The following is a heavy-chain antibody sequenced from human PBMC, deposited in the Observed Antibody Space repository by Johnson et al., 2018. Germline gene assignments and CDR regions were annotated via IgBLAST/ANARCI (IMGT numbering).Heavy chain of an antibody. J-gene: IGHJ6*02. V-gene: IGHV3-15*01. D-gene: IGHD3-10*01. Sequence: EVQLVESGGGLVKXGGSXRLXCAASGFAFSNAWMSWVRQAPGKGLEWVGRIKRKPEGGTTDYATPVKGRSTISRDDSKNTLFRQMTSRKIEDTALYYFTTGITMVRGYYYYGIDVWGQGTTVTVSS. CDR2: IKRKPEGGTT. CDR3: TTGITMVRGYYYYGIDV. CDR1: GFAFSNAW.